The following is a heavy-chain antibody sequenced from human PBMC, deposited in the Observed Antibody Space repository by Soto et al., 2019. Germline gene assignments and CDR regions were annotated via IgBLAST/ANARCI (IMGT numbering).Heavy chain of an antibody. CDR1: GFTLSSYA. Sequence: PGGSLRLSCAASGFTLSSYAIHWVRQAPGKGLEWVTVISKGGSNLYFADSVKGRFTISRDNSKNTLYLQMNSLRSEDTAVYYCAREVEYTSALGISSSFDYWGQGTLVTVSS. J-gene: IGHJ4*02. V-gene: IGHV3-30-3*01. CDR2: ISKGGSNL. D-gene: IGHD6-19*01. CDR3: AREVEYTSALGISSSFDY.